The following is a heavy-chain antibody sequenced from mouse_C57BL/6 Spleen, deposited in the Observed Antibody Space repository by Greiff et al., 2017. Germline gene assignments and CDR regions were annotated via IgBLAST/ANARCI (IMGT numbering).Heavy chain of an antibody. CDR2: ISDGGSYT. V-gene: IGHV5-4*01. D-gene: IGHD1-1*01. CDR3: ARDGDYYGSSYVGYFDV. Sequence: EVQLVESGGGLVKPGGSLKLSCAASGFTFSSYAMSWVRQTPEKRLEWVATISDGGSYTYYPDNVKGRFTISRDNAKNNLYLQMSHLKSEDTAMYYCARDGDYYGSSYVGYFDVWGTGTTVTVSS. J-gene: IGHJ1*03. CDR1: GFTFSSYA.